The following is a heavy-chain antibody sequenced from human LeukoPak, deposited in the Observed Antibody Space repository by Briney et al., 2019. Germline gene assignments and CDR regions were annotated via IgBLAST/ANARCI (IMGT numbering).Heavy chain of an antibody. V-gene: IGHV1-18*01. CDR1: GYTFTSYG. J-gene: IGHJ5*02. Sequence: ASVKVSCKASGYTFTSYGISWVRQAAGQGLEWMGWISAYNGNTNYAQKLQGRVTMTTDTSTSTAYMELRSLRSDDTAVYYCARGLLWFGEPRNNWFDHWGQGTLVTVSS. D-gene: IGHD3-10*01. CDR2: ISAYNGNT. CDR3: ARGLLWFGEPRNNWFDH.